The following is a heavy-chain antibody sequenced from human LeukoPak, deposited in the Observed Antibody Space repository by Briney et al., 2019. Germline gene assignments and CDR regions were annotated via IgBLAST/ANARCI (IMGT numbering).Heavy chain of an antibody. J-gene: IGHJ4*02. Sequence: ASVTVSCKASGYTFTGYYMHWVRQAPGQGLEWMGWINTNTGNPTYAQGFTGRFVFSLDTSVSTAYLQISSLKAEDTAVYYCARESDDYGDYDSRYYFDYWGQGTLVTVSS. CDR2: INTNTGNP. V-gene: IGHV7-4-1*02. CDR3: ARESDDYGDYDSRYYFDY. D-gene: IGHD4-17*01. CDR1: GYTFTGYY.